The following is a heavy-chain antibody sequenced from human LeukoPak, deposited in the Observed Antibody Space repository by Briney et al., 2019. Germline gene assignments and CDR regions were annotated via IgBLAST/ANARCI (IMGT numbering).Heavy chain of an antibody. J-gene: IGHJ3*02. V-gene: IGHV4-4*07. CDR3: ARDLRGYHGAFDI. Sequence: SETLSLTCFVSGGSISIYYWSWIRQPAGKGLEWIGRMDASGSTSHIPSLKGRVTLSVDTSKNQFSLKLSSVTAADTAVYYCARDLRGYHGAFDIWGQGTVVAVSS. CDR2: MDASGST. D-gene: IGHD2-15*01. CDR1: GGSISIYY.